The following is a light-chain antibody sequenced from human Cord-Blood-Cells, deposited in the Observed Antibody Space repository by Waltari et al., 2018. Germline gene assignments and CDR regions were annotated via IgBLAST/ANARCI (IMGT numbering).Light chain of an antibody. CDR2: YKSDSDK. J-gene: IGLJ3*02. Sequence: QAVLTQPSSLSASPGASASLTCPLRSGINVGTYRTSWYQQKPGSPPQYLLRYKSDSDKQQGSGVPSRFSGSKDASANAGILLISGLQSEDEADYYCMIWHSSAWVFGGGTKLTVL. CDR1: SGINVGTYR. V-gene: IGLV5-45*02. CDR3: MIWHSSAWV.